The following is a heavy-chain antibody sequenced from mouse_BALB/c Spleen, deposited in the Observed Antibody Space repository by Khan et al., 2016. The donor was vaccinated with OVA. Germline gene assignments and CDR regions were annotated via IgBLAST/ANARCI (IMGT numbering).Heavy chain of an antibody. CDR2: IRYSGST. CDR3: ARTGRIKY. D-gene: IGHD1-1*01. CDR1: GYSITSGYG. Sequence: VQLKQSGPGLVKPSQSLSLTCTVTGYSITSGYGWNWIRQFPGNKLEWMGYIRYSGSTNYNPSLKSRISITRDTSKNQFFLQLNSVTTEDTATYYCARTGRIKYWGQGTTLTVSS. J-gene: IGHJ2*01. V-gene: IGHV3-1*02.